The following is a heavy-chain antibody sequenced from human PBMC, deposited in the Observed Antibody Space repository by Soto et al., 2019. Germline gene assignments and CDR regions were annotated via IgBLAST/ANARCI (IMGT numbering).Heavy chain of an antibody. Sequence: GGSLRLSCAASGFTFDDYTMHWVRQAPGKGLEWVSLISWDGGSTYYADSVKGRFTISRDNSKNSLYLQMNSLRTEDTALYYCAKDDRGRHCSSTSCFLYYYGMDVWGQGTTVTAP. CDR1: GFTFDDYT. V-gene: IGHV3-43*01. D-gene: IGHD2-2*01. CDR3: AKDDRGRHCSSTSCFLYYYGMDV. J-gene: IGHJ6*02. CDR2: ISWDGGST.